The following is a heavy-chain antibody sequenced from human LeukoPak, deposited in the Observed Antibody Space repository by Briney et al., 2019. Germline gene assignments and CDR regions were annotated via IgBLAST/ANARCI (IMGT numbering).Heavy chain of an antibody. Sequence: TGGSLRLSCAASGFTFSSYSMNWVRQAPGKGLEWVSFISSSSSYIYYADSVKGRFTISRDNSKNTLYLQMNSLRAEDTAVYYCAKGLHSSGYYYHMDVWGKGTTVTVSS. CDR3: AKGLHSSGYYYHMDV. CDR1: GFTFSSYS. V-gene: IGHV3-21*04. J-gene: IGHJ6*03. D-gene: IGHD3-22*01. CDR2: ISSSSSYI.